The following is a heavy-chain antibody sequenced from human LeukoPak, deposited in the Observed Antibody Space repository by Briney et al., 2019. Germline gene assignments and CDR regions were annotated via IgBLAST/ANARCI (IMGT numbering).Heavy chain of an antibody. V-gene: IGHV1-46*01. Sequence: ASVKVSCKASGYTFTSYYMHWVRQAPGQGLEWMGIINPSGGSTSYAQKFQGRVTMTRDTSTSTVYMELSSLRSEDTAVYYCARQPEPDSSGYYYPFDYWGQGTLVTVSS. CDR3: ARQPEPDSSGYYYPFDY. CDR1: GYTFTSYY. J-gene: IGHJ4*02. CDR2: INPSGGST. D-gene: IGHD3-22*01.